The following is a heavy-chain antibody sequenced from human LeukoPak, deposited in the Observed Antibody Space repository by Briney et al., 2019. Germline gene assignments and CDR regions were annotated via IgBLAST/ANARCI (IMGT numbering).Heavy chain of an antibody. J-gene: IGHJ6*02. CDR2: ISAYNGNT. V-gene: IGHV1-18*01. Sequence: ASMKVSCKASGYTFTSYGISWVRQAPGQGLEWMGWISAYNGNTNYAQKLQGRVTMTTDTSTSTAYMELRSLRSDDTAVYYCARDPLSNYGDYYYGMDVWGQGTTVTVSS. D-gene: IGHD4-11*01. CDR1: GYTFTSYG. CDR3: ARDPLSNYGDYYYGMDV.